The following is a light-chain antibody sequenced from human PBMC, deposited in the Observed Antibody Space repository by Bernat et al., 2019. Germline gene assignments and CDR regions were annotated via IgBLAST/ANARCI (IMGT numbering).Light chain of an antibody. CDR3: PQRSDWPLS. CDR2: DAS. Sequence: EIVLTQSPVTLSLSPGETATLSCRASQRIRTYLSWYQQKPGQAPRLLIYDASNRAIDIPDRFSGSGSGPDFTLTIASLEPDASAVYYCPQRSDWPLSFGGGTKVGIK. CDR1: QRIRTY. V-gene: IGKV3-11*01. J-gene: IGKJ4*01.